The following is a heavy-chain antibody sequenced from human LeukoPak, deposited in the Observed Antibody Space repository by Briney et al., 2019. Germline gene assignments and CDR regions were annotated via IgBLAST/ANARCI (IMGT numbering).Heavy chain of an antibody. Sequence: KASETLSLACTVSGGSISSYYWSWIRQPPGKGLEWIGYIYYSGSTNYNPSLKSRVTISVDTSKNQFSLKLSSVTAADTAVYYCATGMEWFDPWGQGTLVTVSS. J-gene: IGHJ5*02. CDR2: IYYSGST. V-gene: IGHV4-59*01. CDR1: GGSISSYY. D-gene: IGHD6-13*01. CDR3: ATGMEWFDP.